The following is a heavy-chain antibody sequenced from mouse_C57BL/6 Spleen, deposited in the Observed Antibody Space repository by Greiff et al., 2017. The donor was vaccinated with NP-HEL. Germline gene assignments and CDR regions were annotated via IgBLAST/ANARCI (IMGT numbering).Heavy chain of an antibody. Sequence: EVQLVESGPGMVKPSQSLSLTCTVTGYSITSGYDWHWIRHFPGNKLEWMGYISYSGSTNYNPSLKSRISITHDTSKNHFFLKLNSVTTEDTATYYCAREGYGNDWYFDVWGTGTTVTVSS. CDR1: GYSITSGYD. J-gene: IGHJ1*03. D-gene: IGHD1-1*01. CDR3: AREGYGNDWYFDV. V-gene: IGHV3-1*01. CDR2: ISYSGST.